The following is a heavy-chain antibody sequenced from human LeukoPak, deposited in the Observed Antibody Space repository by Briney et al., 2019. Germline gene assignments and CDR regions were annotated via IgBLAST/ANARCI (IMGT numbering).Heavy chain of an antibody. V-gene: IGHV3-53*01. CDR2: IYSGGRT. CDR1: GGSISSYY. D-gene: IGHD2-2*01. Sequence: ETLSLTCTVSGGSISSYYMSWVRQAPGKGLEWVSVIYSGGRTYYTDSVKGRFTISRDNSKNTLYLQMDSLRADDTAVYYCARGHLPEADYWGQGTLVTVSS. J-gene: IGHJ4*02. CDR3: ARGHLPEADY.